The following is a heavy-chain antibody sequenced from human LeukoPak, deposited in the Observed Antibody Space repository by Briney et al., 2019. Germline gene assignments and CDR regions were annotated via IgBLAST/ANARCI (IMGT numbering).Heavy chain of an antibody. Sequence: SETLSLTCTVSGGSIRSYYWTWLRQPPGKGLEWIGYIYYSGSTNYKPSLTSRVTISVDTSKNQLSLRLSSVTAADTAVYYCAREYSSSSGSFDYWGQGTLVTVSS. CDR3: AREYSSSSGSFDY. D-gene: IGHD6-6*01. J-gene: IGHJ4*02. CDR2: IYYSGST. V-gene: IGHV4-59*12. CDR1: GGSIRSYY.